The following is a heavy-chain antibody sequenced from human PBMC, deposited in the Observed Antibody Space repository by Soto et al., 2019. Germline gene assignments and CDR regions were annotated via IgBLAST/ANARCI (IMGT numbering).Heavy chain of an antibody. CDR3: VADYFATDTFDI. D-gene: IGHD2-21*01. CDR2: ISYDGNNK. Sequence: SLRLSCAASGFTFSSYGMHWVRQAPGKGLEWAAVISYDGNNKYYAESVKGRFTISRDTSKNTLYLQMNSLRPEDTAVYYCVADYFATDTFDIWGRGTMVTVAS. CDR1: GFTFSSYG. J-gene: IGHJ3*02. V-gene: IGHV3-30*03.